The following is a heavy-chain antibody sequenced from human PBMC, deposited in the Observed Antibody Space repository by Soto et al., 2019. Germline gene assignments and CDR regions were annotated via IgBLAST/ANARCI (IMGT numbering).Heavy chain of an antibody. Sequence: ASVKGSCKASGYTFTSYGIHWVRQAPGQRLEWTGWINAGNGNTKYSEKFQGRVTITRDTSASTAYLELSSLRSEDTAVYYCATDPNERTAHDHQYYYGLDAPAKPTTVTVP. CDR3: ATDPNERTAHDHQYYYGLDA. CDR1: GYTFTSYG. D-gene: IGHD2-21*02. V-gene: IGHV1-3*01. CDR2: INAGNGNT. J-gene: IGHJ6*04.